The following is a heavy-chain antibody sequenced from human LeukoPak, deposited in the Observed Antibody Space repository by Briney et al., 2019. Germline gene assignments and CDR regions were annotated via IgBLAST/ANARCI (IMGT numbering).Heavy chain of an antibody. CDR2: ISSSSSYI. CDR1: GFTFSSYS. CDR3: AREYCRGGSCYLAYN. Sequence: GGSLRLSCAASGFTFSSYSMNWVRQAPGKGLEWVSSISSSSSYIYYADSVKGRFTISRDNAKNSLYLQMNSLRAEDTAVYYCAREYCRGGSCYLAYNWGQETLVTVSS. J-gene: IGHJ4*02. V-gene: IGHV3-21*01. D-gene: IGHD2-15*01.